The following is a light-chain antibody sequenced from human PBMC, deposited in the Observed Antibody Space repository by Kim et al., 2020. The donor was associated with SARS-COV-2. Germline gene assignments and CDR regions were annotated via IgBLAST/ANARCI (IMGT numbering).Light chain of an antibody. J-gene: IGLJ3*02. CDR1: SSKIGAGYD. Sequence: RVTHSSSGNSSKIGAGYDAHWYQQHPGTAPRLLFFGNSKRPSGVPDRISGSKSGTSASLAITGLQAEDEADYYCQSFDSSPSGPVFGGGTQLTVL. CDR2: GNS. CDR3: QSFDSSPSGPV. V-gene: IGLV1-40*01.